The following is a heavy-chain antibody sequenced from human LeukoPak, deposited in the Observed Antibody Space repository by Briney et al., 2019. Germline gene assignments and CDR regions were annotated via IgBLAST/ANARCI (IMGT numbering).Heavy chain of an antibody. Sequence: GGSLRLSCAASGFTFSSYEMNWVRQTPGKGLVWVSHINGDGSSTSYADSVKGRFTISRDNAKNTLYLQMNSLSAEDTAVYYCARDRSYMVDSWGQGTLVTVSS. V-gene: IGHV3-74*01. CDR2: INGDGSST. CDR1: GFTFSSYE. J-gene: IGHJ4*02. CDR3: ARDRSYMVDS. D-gene: IGHD3-10*01.